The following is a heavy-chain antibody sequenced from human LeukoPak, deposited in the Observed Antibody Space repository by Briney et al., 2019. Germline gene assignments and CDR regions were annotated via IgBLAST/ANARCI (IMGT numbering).Heavy chain of an antibody. Sequence: PSETLSLTCTVSGGSISSSSYYWGWIRQPPGKGLEWIGSVYYSGSPYYSPSLKSRVTISVDTSKNQFFLKLSSVTAADTAVYYCARHRTIAAAPPGSYWGHGTLVIVSS. CDR1: GGSISSSSYY. CDR2: VYYSGSP. J-gene: IGHJ4*01. V-gene: IGHV4-39*01. D-gene: IGHD6-13*01. CDR3: ARHRTIAAAPPGSY.